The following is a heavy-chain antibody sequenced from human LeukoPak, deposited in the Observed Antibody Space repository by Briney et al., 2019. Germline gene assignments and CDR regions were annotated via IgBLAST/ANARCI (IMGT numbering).Heavy chain of an antibody. CDR3: ARGPRGPARLDY. D-gene: IGHD3-10*01. V-gene: IGHV3-53*01. CDR2: IYTAGTT. J-gene: IGHJ4*02. CDR1: GFSLSSNF. Sequence: GGSLRLSCAGSGFSLSSNFMSWVRQAPGKGLEWVSVIYTAGTTYYADSVKGRFTISRDNSKNTLYLQMNSLRAEDTAVYYCARGPRGPARLDYWGQGTLVTVSS.